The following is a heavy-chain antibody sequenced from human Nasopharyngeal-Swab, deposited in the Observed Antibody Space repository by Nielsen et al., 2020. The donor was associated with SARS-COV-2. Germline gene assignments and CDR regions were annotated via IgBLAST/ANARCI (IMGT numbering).Heavy chain of an antibody. CDR3: AKYNWNTMATFDP. V-gene: IGHV3-48*01. D-gene: IGHD1-20*01. CDR2: ISSSSSTI. Sequence: GESLKISCAASGFTFSSYSMNWVRQAPGKGLEWVSYISSSSSTIYYAESVKGRFTISRDNSKNTLYLQMNSLRAEDTAVYYCAKYNWNTMATFDPWGQGTLVTVSS. CDR1: GFTFSSYS. J-gene: IGHJ5*02.